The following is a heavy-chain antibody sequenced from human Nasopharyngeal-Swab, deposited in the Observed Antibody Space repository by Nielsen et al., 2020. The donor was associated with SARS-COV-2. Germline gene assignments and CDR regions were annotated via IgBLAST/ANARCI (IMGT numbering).Heavy chain of an antibody. CDR1: GYTLTELS. CDR2: FDPEDGET. CDR3: AFRWWRSSWYGDY. V-gene: IGHV1-24*01. J-gene: IGHJ4*02. D-gene: IGHD6-13*01. Sequence: ALVKVSCKVSGYTLTELSMHWVRQAPGKGLEWMGGFDPEDGETIYAQKFQGRVTMTEDTSTDTAYMELSSLRSEDTAVYYCAFRWWRSSWYGDYWGQRTLVTVSS.